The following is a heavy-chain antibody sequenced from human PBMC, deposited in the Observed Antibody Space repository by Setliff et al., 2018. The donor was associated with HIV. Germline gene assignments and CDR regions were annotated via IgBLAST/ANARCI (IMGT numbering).Heavy chain of an antibody. CDR1: GGTLRSYG. D-gene: IGHD3-22*01. Sequence: ASVKVSCKASGGTLRSYGMTWVRQAPGQGLEWMGLINPRGDSTTYAQKFQGRVTLTTDTSTSTAYMELRSLRSDDTAVYYCARETLAWYHYDSSGYSNWFDPWGQGTLVTVSS. CDR3: ARETLAWYHYDSSGYSNWFDP. CDR2: INPRGDST. J-gene: IGHJ5*02. V-gene: IGHV1-46*01.